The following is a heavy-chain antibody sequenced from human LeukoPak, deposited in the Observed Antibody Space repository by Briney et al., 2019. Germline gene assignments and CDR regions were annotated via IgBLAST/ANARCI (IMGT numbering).Heavy chain of an antibody. CDR3: ARGGFSGYGYGEPNWFDP. J-gene: IGHJ5*02. CDR1: GFTFSSYS. D-gene: IGHD5-12*01. V-gene: IGHV3-48*04. Sequence: GGSLRLSCAASGFTFSSYSMNWVRQAPGKGLEWVSYISSSSSTIYYADSVKGRFTISRDNAKNSLYLQMNSLRAEDTAVYYCARGGFSGYGYGEPNWFDPWGQGTLVTVSS. CDR2: ISSSSSTI.